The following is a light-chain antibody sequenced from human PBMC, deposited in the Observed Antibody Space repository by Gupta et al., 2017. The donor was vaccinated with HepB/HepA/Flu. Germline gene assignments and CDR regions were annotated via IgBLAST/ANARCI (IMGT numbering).Light chain of an antibody. Sequence: QSALTQPASVSGSPGQSLTIPCTGPSSDVGGYNYVSGDQQHPGKAPKLMIYDVSKRPSGVPDRFSGSKSGNTASLTISGLQAEDEADYSGSSKNSSGTPDVFGAGTKVTVL. J-gene: IGLJ1*01. CDR3: SSKNSSGTPDV. CDR2: DVS. CDR1: SSDVGGYNY. V-gene: IGLV2-14*01.